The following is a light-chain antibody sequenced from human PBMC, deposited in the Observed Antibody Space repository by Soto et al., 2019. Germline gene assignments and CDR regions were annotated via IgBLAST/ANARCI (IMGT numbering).Light chain of an antibody. CDR3: SSYTSTNTLVV. J-gene: IGLJ2*01. Sequence: QSALTQPASVSGSPGQSITISFTGTSTDVGGYNYVSWYQQHPGKAPKLMIYDVSNRPSGVSNRFSGSKSGNTASLTISGLQAEDEADYYCSSYTSTNTLVVFGGGTKVTVL. CDR1: STDVGGYNY. V-gene: IGLV2-14*01. CDR2: DVS.